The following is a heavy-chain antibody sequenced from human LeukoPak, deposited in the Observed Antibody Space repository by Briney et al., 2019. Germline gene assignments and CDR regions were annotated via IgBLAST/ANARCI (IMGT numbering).Heavy chain of an antibody. CDR3: VRGGEIGFDS. D-gene: IGHD3-16*01. CDR1: GFTFSRYD. CDR2: IGTGGNT. V-gene: IGHV3-13*01. Sequence: GGSLRLSCAASGFTFSRYDMHWVRQATGKGLDWISSIGTGGNTYYIGSVKGRFTISRENAKSSLYLQMNSLRAGDTAVYYCVRGGEIGFDSWGQGTLVTVSS. J-gene: IGHJ5*01.